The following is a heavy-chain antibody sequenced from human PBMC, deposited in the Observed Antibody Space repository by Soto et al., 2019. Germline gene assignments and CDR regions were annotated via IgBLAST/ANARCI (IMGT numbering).Heavy chain of an antibody. CDR1: GFTFSSYA. CDR3: ARYVENYDSSGYYLDY. Sequence: GGSLRLSCAASGFTFSSYAMHWVRQAPGKGLEWVAVISYDGSNKYYADSVKGRFTISRDNSKNTLYPQMNSLRAEDTAVYYCARYVENYDSSGYYLDYWGQGTLVTVSS. D-gene: IGHD3-22*01. V-gene: IGHV3-30-3*01. CDR2: ISYDGSNK. J-gene: IGHJ4*02.